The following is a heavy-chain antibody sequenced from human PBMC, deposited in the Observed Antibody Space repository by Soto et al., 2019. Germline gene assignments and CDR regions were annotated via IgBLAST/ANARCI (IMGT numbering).Heavy chain of an antibody. V-gene: IGHV1-18*01. CDR1: GYTFTSHG. Sequence: GASVKVSCKASGYTFTSHGISWVRQAPGQGLEWMGWISAYNGNTNYAQKLQGRVTMTTDTSTSTAYMELRSLRSDDTAVYYCARGRGFWSGYSTDDDAFDIWGQGTMVTVSS. CDR2: ISAYNGNT. J-gene: IGHJ3*02. CDR3: ARGRGFWSGYSTDDDAFDI. D-gene: IGHD3-3*01.